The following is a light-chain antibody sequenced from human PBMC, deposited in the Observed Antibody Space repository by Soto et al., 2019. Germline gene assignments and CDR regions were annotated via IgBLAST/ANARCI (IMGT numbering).Light chain of an antibody. V-gene: IGLV2-14*01. Sequence: QSALTQPASVSGSPGQSITISCTGTSSDVGGYNYVSWYQQHPGKAPKLMIYDVSNRPSGVSNSFSGSKSGNTASLTISGLKAEDEADYYCSSYTRSSTLVVFGGGTKVTVL. J-gene: IGLJ2*01. CDR1: SSDVGGYNY. CDR2: DVS. CDR3: SSYTRSSTLVV.